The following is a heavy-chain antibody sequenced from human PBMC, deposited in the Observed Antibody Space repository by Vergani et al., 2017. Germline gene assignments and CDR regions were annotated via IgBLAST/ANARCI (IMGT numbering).Heavy chain of an antibody. V-gene: IGHV3-23*01. CDR2: ISGSGGST. D-gene: IGHD3-22*01. Sequence: EVQLLESGGGLVQPGGSLRLSCAASGFTFSSYAMSWVRQAPGKGLEWVSAISGSGGSTYYADSVKGRFTISRDNSKNTLYLQMNSLRAEDTALYYCAKEKYYYDSSGYYADHDAFDIWGQGTMVTVSS. CDR3: AKEKYYYDSSGYYADHDAFDI. J-gene: IGHJ3*02. CDR1: GFTFSSYA.